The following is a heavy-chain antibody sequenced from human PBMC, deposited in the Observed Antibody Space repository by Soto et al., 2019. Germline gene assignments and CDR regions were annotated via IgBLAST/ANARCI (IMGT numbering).Heavy chain of an antibody. D-gene: IGHD6-13*01. J-gene: IGHJ6*02. CDR2: IIPIFGTE. CDR1: GGTFSSYA. Sequence: QVQLVQSGAEVKKPGSSVKVSCKASGGTFSSYAISWVRQAPGQGLEWMGGIIPIFGTENYAQKFQGRVTITADESTSTAYMELSSLRSEDTAVYYCAAHGPGIAAAGYYYGMDVWGQGTTVTVSS. CDR3: AAHGPGIAAAGYYYGMDV. V-gene: IGHV1-69*01.